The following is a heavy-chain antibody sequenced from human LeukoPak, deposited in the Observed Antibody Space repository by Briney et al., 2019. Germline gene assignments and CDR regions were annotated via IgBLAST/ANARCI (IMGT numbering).Heavy chain of an antibody. CDR1: GGSISSSSYY. D-gene: IGHD3-16*01. J-gene: IGHJ4*02. CDR2: IYYSGST. CDR3: ARHGAVEGG. V-gene: IGHV4-39*01. Sequence: PSETLSLTCTVSGGSISSSSYYWGWIRQPPGKGLEWIGSIYYSGSTYYNPSLKSRVTISVDTSKNQFSLKLSSVTAADTAVYYCARHGAVEGGWGQGTLVTVSS.